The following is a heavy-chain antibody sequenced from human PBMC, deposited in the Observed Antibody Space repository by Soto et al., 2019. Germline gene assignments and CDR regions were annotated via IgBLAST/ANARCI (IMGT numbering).Heavy chain of an antibody. J-gene: IGHJ4*02. CDR1: GFSFNRFV. V-gene: IGHV3-33*01. CDR2: IWYDENNN. D-gene: IGHD6-19*01. Sequence: QVQLVESGGGVVQPGRSLRLSCAASGFSFNRFVMHWVRQAPGKGLEWVATIWYDENNNKYVDSVNGRFTISRDNSRSTLSLQMNSLRAEDTAVYYFARGSSGWGAFDNWGPGTLVTVSA. CDR3: ARGSSGWGAFDN.